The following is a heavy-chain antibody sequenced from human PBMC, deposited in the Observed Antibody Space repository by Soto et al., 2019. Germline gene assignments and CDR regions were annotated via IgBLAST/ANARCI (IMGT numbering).Heavy chain of an antibody. CDR1: GFTFSSYG. V-gene: IGHV3-33*08. Sequence: GGSLRLSCAASGFTFSSYGMHWVRQAPGKGLERVAVIWYDGSTKYYAESVRGRFTIPRKNSKNTLYLKMNSLRAEDTVVYYCAREYSYGHFDYWGQETLVTVSS. CDR2: IWYDGSTK. J-gene: IGHJ4*02. D-gene: IGHD5-18*01. CDR3: AREYSYGHFDY.